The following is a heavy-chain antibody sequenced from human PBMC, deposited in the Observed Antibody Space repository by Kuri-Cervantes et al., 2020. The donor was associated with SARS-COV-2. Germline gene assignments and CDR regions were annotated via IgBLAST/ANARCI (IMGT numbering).Heavy chain of an antibody. Sequence: GESLKISCAASGFTFSSYAMSWVRQAPGKGLEWVSAISGSGGSTYYADSVKGRFTISRDNSKNTLYLQMNSLRAEDTAVYYCARERLLWFGEPSGGLDVWGQGTAVTVSS. V-gene: IGHV3-23*01. J-gene: IGHJ6*02. D-gene: IGHD3-10*01. CDR2: ISGSGGST. CDR3: ARERLLWFGEPSGGLDV. CDR1: GFTFSSYA.